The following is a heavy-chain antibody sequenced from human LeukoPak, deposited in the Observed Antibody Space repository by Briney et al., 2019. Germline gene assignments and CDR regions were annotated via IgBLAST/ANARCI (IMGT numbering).Heavy chain of an antibody. J-gene: IGHJ4*02. CDR2: INPNSGGT. V-gene: IGHV1-2*02. CDR1: GYTFTGYY. Sequence: GASVKVSCKASGYTFTGYYMHWVRQAPGQGLEWMGWINPNSGGTNYAQKFQGRVTMTRDTSISTAYMELSRLRSDDTAVYYCARDSSSGWPTTVDYWGQGTLVTVST. D-gene: IGHD6-19*01. CDR3: ARDSSSGWPTTVDY.